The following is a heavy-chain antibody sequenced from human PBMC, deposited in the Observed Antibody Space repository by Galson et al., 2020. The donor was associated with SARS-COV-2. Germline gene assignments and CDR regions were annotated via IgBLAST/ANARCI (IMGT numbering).Heavy chain of an antibody. CDR1: GYTFINYG. Sequence: ASVKVSCKASGYTFINYGISWVRQAPGQGLEWVGWISAYTGNTNYAQKLHGRVTMTTDTSTSTAYMELRSLRSDDTAVYYCARGYSSSWRNYYYYGMDVWGQGTTVTVSS. CDR2: ISAYTGNT. J-gene: IGHJ6*02. D-gene: IGHD6-13*01. CDR3: ARGYSSSWRNYYYYGMDV. V-gene: IGHV1-18*01.